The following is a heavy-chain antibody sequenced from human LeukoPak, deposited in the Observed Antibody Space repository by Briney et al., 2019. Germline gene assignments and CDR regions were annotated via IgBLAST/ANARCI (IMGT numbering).Heavy chain of an antibody. CDR3: ARSRITLVRGVISD. J-gene: IGHJ4*02. D-gene: IGHD3-10*01. Sequence: EGVXFISYDGSTNYSAPSVKRRFTFSRNNSNNTLYLQMNSLRAENTAVYYCARSRITLVRGVISDWGQGTLVTVSS. CDR2: ISYDGSTN. V-gene: IGHV3-30*04.